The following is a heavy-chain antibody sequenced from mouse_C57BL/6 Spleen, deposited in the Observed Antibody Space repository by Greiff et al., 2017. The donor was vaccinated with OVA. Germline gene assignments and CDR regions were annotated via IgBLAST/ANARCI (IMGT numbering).Heavy chain of an antibody. CDR1: GYTFTDYY. J-gene: IGHJ2*01. Sequence: VQLQQSGPELVKPGASVKISCKASGYTFTDYYMNWVKQSHGKSLEWIGDINPNNGGTSYNQKFKGKATLTVDKSSSTAYMELRSLTSEDSAVYYCARRDGSSPLDYWGQGTTLTVSS. CDR3: ARRDGSSPLDY. D-gene: IGHD1-1*01. CDR2: INPNNGGT. V-gene: IGHV1-26*01.